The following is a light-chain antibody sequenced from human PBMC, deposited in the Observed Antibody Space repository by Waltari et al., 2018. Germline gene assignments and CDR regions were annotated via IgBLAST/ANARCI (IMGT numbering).Light chain of an antibody. Sequence: MQLTQDPASLSAAVGDRGTSTCRARQGIKTYLAWFQQKPGKAPNLLIYAASTLQSGVPSNFNGSGSGTDFTLTISSLQPEDFATYYCQQFKTYPPTFGGGTTVEI. CDR3: QQFKTYPPT. J-gene: IGKJ4*01. V-gene: IGKV1-9*01. CDR1: QGIKTY. CDR2: AAS.